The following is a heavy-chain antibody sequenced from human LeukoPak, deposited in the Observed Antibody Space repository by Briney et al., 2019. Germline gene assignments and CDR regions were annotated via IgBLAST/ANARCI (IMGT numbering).Heavy chain of an antibody. CDR2: IIPILGIA. V-gene: IGHV1-69*04. CDR1: GGTFSSYA. J-gene: IGHJ4*02. D-gene: IGHD3-10*01. CDR3: ALMDGSGSYTVYDY. Sequence: ASVKVSCKASGGTFSSYAISWVRQAPGQGLEWMGRIIPILGIANYAQKFQGRVTITADKSTSTAYMELSSLRSEDTAVYYCALMDGSGSYTVYDYWGQGTLVTVSS.